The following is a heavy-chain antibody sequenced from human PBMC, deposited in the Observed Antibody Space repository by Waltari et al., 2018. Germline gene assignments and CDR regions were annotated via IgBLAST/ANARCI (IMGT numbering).Heavy chain of an antibody. J-gene: IGHJ5*02. CDR2: IYHSGST. CDR1: GYSISSGYY. Sequence: QVQLQESGPGLVKPSETLSLTCAVSGYSISSGYYWGWIRQPPGKGLEWIGSIYHSGSTYYTPSLKSRVTISVDTSKNQFSLKLSSVTAADTAVYYCARGEIAVAGSWFDPWGQGTLVTVSS. D-gene: IGHD6-19*01. CDR3: ARGEIAVAGSWFDP. V-gene: IGHV4-38-2*01.